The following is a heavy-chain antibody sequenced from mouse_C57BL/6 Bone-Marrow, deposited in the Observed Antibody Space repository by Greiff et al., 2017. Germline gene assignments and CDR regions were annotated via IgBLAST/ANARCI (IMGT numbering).Heavy chain of an antibody. V-gene: IGHV1-64*01. D-gene: IGHD2-1*01. CDR1: GYTFTSYW. J-gene: IGHJ2*01. CDR2: IHPNSGST. CDR3: ARPCLPRYFDY. Sequence: QVQLQQPGAELVKPGASVTLSCKASGYTFTSYWMHWLKPRPGQGLEWIGMIHPNSGSTNYNEKFKSKATLTVDKSSSTAYMQLSSLTSEDSAVYYCARPCLPRYFDYWGQGTTLTVSS.